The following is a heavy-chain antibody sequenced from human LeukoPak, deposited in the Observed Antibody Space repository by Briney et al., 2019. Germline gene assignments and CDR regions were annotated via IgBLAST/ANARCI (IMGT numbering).Heavy chain of an antibody. CDR3: ARDSLRYCSGDSCYYNY. Sequence: PGGSLTLSCAASGFTFSTYWMFWVRQAPGKGLVWVSRISGDGSSTSYADSVKGRFTISRDNAGNTVYLQMNSLRVEDTAMYSCARDSLRYCSGDSCYYNYWGQGTLVTVSS. J-gene: IGHJ4*02. V-gene: IGHV3-74*01. CDR1: GFTFSTYW. D-gene: IGHD2-15*01. CDR2: ISGDGSST.